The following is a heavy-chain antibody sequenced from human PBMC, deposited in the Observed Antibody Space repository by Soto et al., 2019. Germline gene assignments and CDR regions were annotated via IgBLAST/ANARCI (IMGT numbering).Heavy chain of an antibody. CDR1: GYTFTSYY. D-gene: IGHD4-4*01. J-gene: IGHJ3*02. CDR3: ASLPFSNYGLGAFDI. CDR2: INPSGGST. V-gene: IGHV1-46*03. Sequence: ASVKVSCKASGYTFTSYYMHWVRQALGQGLEWMGIINPSGGSTSYAQKFQGRVTMTRDTSTSTVYMELSSLRSEDTAVYYCASLPFSNYGLGAFDIWGQGTMVTVSS.